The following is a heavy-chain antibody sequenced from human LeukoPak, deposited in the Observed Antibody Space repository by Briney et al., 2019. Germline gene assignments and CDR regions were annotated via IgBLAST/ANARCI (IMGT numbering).Heavy chain of an antibody. CDR3: ARELKVGNTGYYFDY. Sequence: SETLSLTCTVSGGSISSYYWSWIRQPPGKGLEWIGYIFYSGSTNYNPSPKCRVTISVDTSKNQFSLELNSVTAAATAVYFCARELKVGNTGYYFDYWGQGTLVTVSS. V-gene: IGHV4-59*01. CDR1: GGSISSYY. D-gene: IGHD2/OR15-2a*01. CDR2: IFYSGST. J-gene: IGHJ4*02.